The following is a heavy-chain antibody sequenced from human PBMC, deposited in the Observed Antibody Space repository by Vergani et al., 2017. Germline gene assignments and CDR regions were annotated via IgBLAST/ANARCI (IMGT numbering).Heavy chain of an antibody. CDR2: IYYSGST. D-gene: IGHD3-9*01. CDR1: GGSISSYY. Sequence: QVQLQESGPGLVKPSETLSLTCTVSGGSISSYYWSWIRQPPGKGLEWIGYIYYSGSTNYNPSLKSRFTISVDTSKNQFSLKLSSVTAADTAVYYCARESVYDILTPSYMDVWGKGTTVTVSS. CDR3: ARESVYDILTPSYMDV. V-gene: IGHV4-59*01. J-gene: IGHJ6*03.